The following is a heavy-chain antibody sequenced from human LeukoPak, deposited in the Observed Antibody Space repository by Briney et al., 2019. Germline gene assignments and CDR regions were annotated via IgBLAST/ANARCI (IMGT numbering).Heavy chain of an antibody. J-gene: IGHJ4*02. CDR1: GFTFSSYA. Sequence: PGRSLRLSCAASGFTFSSYAMHWVCQAPGKGLEWVGFIRSKAYGGTTEYAASVKGRFTISRDDSKSIAYLQMNSLKTEDTAVYYCTRGRRATHDYWGQGTLVTVSS. CDR2: IRSKAYGGTT. CDR3: TRGRRATHDY. V-gene: IGHV3-49*04. D-gene: IGHD1-26*01.